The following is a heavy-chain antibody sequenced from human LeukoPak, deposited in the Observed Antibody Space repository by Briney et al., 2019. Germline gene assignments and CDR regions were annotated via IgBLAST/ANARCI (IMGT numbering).Heavy chain of an antibody. Sequence: GGSLRLSCAASGFTFSSYWMNWARQAPGKGLEWVASINHNGNVNYYVDSVKGRFTISRDNAKNSLYLQMNSLRAEDTAVYYCAKNERGYDFWSGYRNDAFDIWGQGTMVTVSS. CDR2: INHNGNVN. D-gene: IGHD3-3*01. J-gene: IGHJ3*02. CDR1: GFTFSSYW. CDR3: AKNERGYDFWSGYRNDAFDI. V-gene: IGHV3-7*01.